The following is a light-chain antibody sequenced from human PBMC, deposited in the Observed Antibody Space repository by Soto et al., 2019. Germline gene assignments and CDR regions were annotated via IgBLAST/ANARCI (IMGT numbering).Light chain of an antibody. CDR2: DVS. J-gene: IGLJ1*01. Sequence: QSALTQPRSVSGSPGQSVTISCTGTSSDVGGYNYVSWYQQHPGKAPELMIYDVSKRPSGVPDRFSGSKSGNTASLTISGSNLEVEVFYPCASVPAPYFLCFFG. CDR1: SSDVGGYNY. CDR3: ASVPAPYFLCF. V-gene: IGLV2-11*01.